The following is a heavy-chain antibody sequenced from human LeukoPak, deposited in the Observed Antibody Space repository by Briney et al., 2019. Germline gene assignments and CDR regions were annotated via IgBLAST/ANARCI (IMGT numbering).Heavy chain of an antibody. Sequence: PGGSLRLSCAASGFTFSSYAMSWVRQAPGEGLEWVSAISGSGGSTYYADSVKGRFTISRDNSKNTLYLQMNSLRAEDTAVYYCATMGPYYDFWSGTNDYWGQGTLVTVSS. CDR2: ISGSGGST. V-gene: IGHV3-23*01. CDR3: ATMGPYYDFWSGTNDY. J-gene: IGHJ4*02. CDR1: GFTFSSYA. D-gene: IGHD3-3*01.